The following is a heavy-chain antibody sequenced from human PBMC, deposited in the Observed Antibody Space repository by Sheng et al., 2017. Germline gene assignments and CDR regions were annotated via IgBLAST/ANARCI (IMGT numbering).Heavy chain of an antibody. CDR3: ARRGSSWPYWDLNYWY. J-gene: IGHJ2*01. CDR2: MKGDGSET. CDR1: GFTFSNYW. D-gene: IGHD6-13*01. V-gene: IGHV3-7*01. Sequence: EVQLVESGGGLVQPGGSLRLSCVGSGFTFSNYWMNWVRQAPGKGLEWVGNMKGDGSETYYADSVKGRFTISRDNAKSSLHLQMNGLKVEDTAVYYCARRGSSWPYWDLNYWY.